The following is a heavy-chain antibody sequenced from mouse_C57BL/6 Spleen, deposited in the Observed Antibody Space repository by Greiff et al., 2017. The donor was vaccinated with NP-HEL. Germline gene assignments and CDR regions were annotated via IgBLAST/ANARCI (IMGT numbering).Heavy chain of an antibody. Sequence: VKLVESGAELVKPGASVKLSCKASGYTFTEYTIHWVKQRSGQGLEWIGWFYPGSGSIKYNEKFKDKATLTADKSSSKVYKELSRLTSEDSAVDFCARHEYDYETAWFAYWGQGTLVTVSA. D-gene: IGHD2-4*01. CDR3: ARHEYDYETAWFAY. J-gene: IGHJ3*01. V-gene: IGHV1-62-2*01. CDR1: GYTFTEYT. CDR2: FYPGSGSI.